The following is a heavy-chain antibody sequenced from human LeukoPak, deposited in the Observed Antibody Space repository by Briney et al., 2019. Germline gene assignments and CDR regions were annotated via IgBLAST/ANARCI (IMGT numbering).Heavy chain of an antibody. D-gene: IGHD3-10*01. CDR2: IKNAGTDT. V-gene: IGHV3-74*01. Sequence: SGGSLRLSCVGSGFTLSNYCMYWVRQAPGKGLVWVSRIKNAGTDTIYADSVKGRFTVSRDNAKNTVYLQMNSVRAEDTAVYYCARGGYGHNMDVWGEGTTVTVSS. CDR1: GFTLSNYC. J-gene: IGHJ6*03. CDR3: ARGGYGHNMDV.